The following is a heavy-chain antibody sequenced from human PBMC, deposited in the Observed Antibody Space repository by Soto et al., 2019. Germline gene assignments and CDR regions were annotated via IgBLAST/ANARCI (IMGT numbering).Heavy chain of an antibody. V-gene: IGHV3-74*01. Sequence: GGSLRLSCAASGFTFSSYWMHWVRQAPGKGLVWVSRINSDGSSTSYADSVKGRFTISRDNAKNTLYLQMNSLRAEDTAVYYCAAAALGYCSGGSCSQRPYYYGMDVWGQGTTVTVS. CDR1: GFTFSSYW. CDR3: AAAALGYCSGGSCSQRPYYYGMDV. D-gene: IGHD2-15*01. CDR2: INSDGSST. J-gene: IGHJ6*02.